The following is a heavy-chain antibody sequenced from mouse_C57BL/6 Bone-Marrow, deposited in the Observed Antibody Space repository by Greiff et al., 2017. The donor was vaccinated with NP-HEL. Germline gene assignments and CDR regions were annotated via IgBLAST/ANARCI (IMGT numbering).Heavy chain of an antibody. CDR3: ARQDGYYRNY. CDR2: ISNGGGST. V-gene: IGHV5-12*01. Sequence: EVNVVESGGGLVQPGGSLKLSCAASGFTFSDYYMYWVRQTPEKRLEWVAYISNGGGSTYYPDTVKGRFTISRDNAKNTLYLQMSRLKSEDTAMYYCARQDGYYRNYWGQGTTLTVSS. D-gene: IGHD2-3*01. CDR1: GFTFSDYY. J-gene: IGHJ2*01.